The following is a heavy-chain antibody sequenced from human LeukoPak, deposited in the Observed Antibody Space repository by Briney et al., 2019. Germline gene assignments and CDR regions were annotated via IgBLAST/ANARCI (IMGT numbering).Heavy chain of an antibody. J-gene: IGHJ4*02. CDR2: IKQDRSEK. V-gene: IGHV3-7*03. D-gene: IGHD2-15*01. Sequence: GGSLRLSCAASGFTFTNHWMSWVRQAPGKGLELVANIKQDRSEKYYVDSVKGRFTISRDNAKNSLYLQMDSLRAEDTAVYYCARDRNRGLGYCSSSSCYPFDYWGQGTLVTVSS. CDR1: GFTFTNHW. CDR3: ARDRNRGLGYCSSSSCYPFDY.